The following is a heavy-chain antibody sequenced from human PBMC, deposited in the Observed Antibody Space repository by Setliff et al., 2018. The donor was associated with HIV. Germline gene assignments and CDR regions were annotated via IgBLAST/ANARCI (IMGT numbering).Heavy chain of an antibody. Sequence: ASVKVSCKASGYTFSSYSLHWVRQAPGQGLEWMGVINPHGGSTNYAQKFQGRLTMTTDTSTSTAYMELRSLRFDDTAVYYCTRTSSSRPDAFDIWGQGTMVTVSS. D-gene: IGHD6-13*01. CDR3: TRTSSSRPDAFDI. V-gene: IGHV1-46*01. CDR1: GYTFSSYS. J-gene: IGHJ3*02. CDR2: INPHGGST.